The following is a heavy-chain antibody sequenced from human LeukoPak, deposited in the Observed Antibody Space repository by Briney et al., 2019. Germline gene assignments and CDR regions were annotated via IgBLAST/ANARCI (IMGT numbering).Heavy chain of an antibody. V-gene: IGHV3-43*02. CDR2: ISGDGGST. CDR1: GFTSDDYA. J-gene: IGHJ4*02. Sequence: GGSLRLSCAASGFTSDDYAMHWVRQAPGKGLEWVSLISGDGGSTYYADSVKGRFSISRDNSKNSLSLEMNSLRTEDTAMYYCARESGKFDYWGQGTLVAVSS. CDR3: ARESGKFDY.